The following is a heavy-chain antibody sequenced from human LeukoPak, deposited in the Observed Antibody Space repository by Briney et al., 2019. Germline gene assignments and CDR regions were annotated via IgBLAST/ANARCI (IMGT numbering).Heavy chain of an antibody. V-gene: IGHV3-21*01. Sequence: GGSLRLSCAASGFTFSSYSMNWVRQAPGKGLEWVSSISSSSSNIYYAGSVKGRFTISRDNAKNSLYLQMNSLRADDTAVYYCARAPAIALFDYWGQGTLVSVSS. CDR3: ARAPAIALFDY. J-gene: IGHJ4*02. D-gene: IGHD2-2*01. CDR2: ISSSSSNI. CDR1: GFTFSSYS.